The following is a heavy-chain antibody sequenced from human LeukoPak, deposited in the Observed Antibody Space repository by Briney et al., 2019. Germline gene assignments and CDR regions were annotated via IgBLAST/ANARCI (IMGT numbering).Heavy chain of an antibody. CDR2: IYHSGST. J-gene: IGHJ4*02. D-gene: IGHD3/OR15-3a*01. CDR3: ARAPLGPPYFDY. CDR1: GGSISSGGYS. Sequence: SQTLSLTCAVSGGSISSGGYSWSWIRQPPGKGLEWIGYIYHSGSTYYNPSLKSRVTISVDRSKNQFSLKLSSVTAADTAVYYCARAPLGPPYFDYWGQGTLVTVSS. V-gene: IGHV4-30-2*01.